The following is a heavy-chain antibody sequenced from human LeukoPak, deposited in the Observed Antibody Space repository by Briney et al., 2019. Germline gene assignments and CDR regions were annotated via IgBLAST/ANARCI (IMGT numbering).Heavy chain of an antibody. CDR3: ARVRDYVWGSYRYQLDY. CDR1: GYTFTGYY. Sequence: ASVKVSCKASGYTFTGYYMHWVRQAPGQGLWWMGWINPNSGGTNYAQTFQGRVTMTRDTSISTAYMELSRLRSDDTAVYYCARVRDYVWGSYRYQLDYWGQGTLVTVSS. D-gene: IGHD3-16*02. J-gene: IGHJ4*02. CDR2: INPNSGGT. V-gene: IGHV1-2*02.